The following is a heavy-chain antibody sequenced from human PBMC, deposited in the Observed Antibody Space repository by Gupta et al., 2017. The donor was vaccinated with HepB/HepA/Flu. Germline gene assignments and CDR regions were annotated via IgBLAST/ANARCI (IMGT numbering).Heavy chain of an antibody. CDR1: GYTFSSYA. J-gene: IGHJ6*02. Sequence: QVQLAQSGAEVKTPGATVTVSCEASGYTFSSYASNSGRYATGQGLEWMGWMNPNSGNTGYAQKFQGRVTMTRNTSISTAYMELSSLRSDDTAVYYCAMVRSQLLYYYYYGMDVWGQGTTVTVSS. CDR2: MNPNSGNT. V-gene: IGHV1-8*01. D-gene: IGHD2-2*01. CDR3: AMVRSQLLYYYYYGMDV.